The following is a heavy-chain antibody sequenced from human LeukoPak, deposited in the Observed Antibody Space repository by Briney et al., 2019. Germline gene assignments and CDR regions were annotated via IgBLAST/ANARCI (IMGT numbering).Heavy chain of an antibody. D-gene: IGHD3-10*01. J-gene: IGHJ6*02. CDR1: GGSISSGDYY. Sequence: SQTLSLTCTVSGGSISSGDYYWSWTRQPPGKGLEWIGYIYYSGSTYYNPSLKSRVTISVDASKNQFSLKLSSVTAADTAVYYCARDSDYYYYGMDVWGQGTTVTVSS. CDR2: IYYSGST. CDR3: ARDSDYYYYGMDV. V-gene: IGHV4-30-4*01.